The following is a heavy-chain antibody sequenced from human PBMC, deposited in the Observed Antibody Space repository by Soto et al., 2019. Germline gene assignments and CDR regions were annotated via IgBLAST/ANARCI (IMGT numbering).Heavy chain of an antibody. CDR3: AIKRTTGTTCWFDP. D-gene: IGHD1-7*01. Sequence: GASVKVSCKASGYTFTSYAMHWVRQAPGQRLEWMGWINAGNGNTKYSQKFQGRVTITRDTSASTAYMELSSLRSEDTAAYYCAIKRTTGTTCWFDPWGQGTLVTVSS. CDR2: INAGNGNT. CDR1: GYTFTSYA. J-gene: IGHJ5*02. V-gene: IGHV1-3*01.